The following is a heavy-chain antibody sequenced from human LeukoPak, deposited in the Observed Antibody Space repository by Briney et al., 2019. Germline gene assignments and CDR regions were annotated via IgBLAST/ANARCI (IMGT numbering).Heavy chain of an antibody. Sequence: SETLSLTCAVSPGSIITNDYSWHWIRQPPGKGLEWIGYIYHHGATNYNPSLRSRVTISLDGSKTQFSLRLNSVIAADTAVYYCARGRGWNWFDPWGQGTLVTVSS. CDR3: ARGRGWNWFDP. CDR1: PGSIITNDYS. J-gene: IGHJ5*02. D-gene: IGHD3-10*01. CDR2: IYHHGAT. V-gene: IGHV4-30-2*01.